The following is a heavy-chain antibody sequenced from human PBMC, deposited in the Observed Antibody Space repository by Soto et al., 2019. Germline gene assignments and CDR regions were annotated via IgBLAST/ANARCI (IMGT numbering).Heavy chain of an antibody. D-gene: IGHD3-22*01. J-gene: IGHJ3*02. CDR2: ISSNGGST. CDR1: GFTFSSYA. CDR3: ARCITMIGGAFDI. Sequence: EVQLVESGGGLVQPGGSLRLSCAASGFTFSSYAMHWVRQAPGKGLEYVSAISSNGGSTYYANSVKGRFTISRDNSKNTLYLQMGSLRAEDMAVYYCARCITMIGGAFDIWGQGTMVTVSS. V-gene: IGHV3-64*01.